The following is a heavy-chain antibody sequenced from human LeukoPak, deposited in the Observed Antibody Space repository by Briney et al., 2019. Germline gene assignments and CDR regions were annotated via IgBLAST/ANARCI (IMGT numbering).Heavy chain of an antibody. CDR1: GFPFSSYA. CDR2: ISTNGGST. D-gene: IGHD6-19*01. CDR3: AKRPLRDASGWSFHFDF. V-gene: IGHV3-23*01. J-gene: IGHJ4*02. Sequence: PGGSLRLSCAASGFPFSSYAMSWVRQAPGKGLEWVSGISTNGGSTSYADSVKGRFTISRDNPRNTLYMEMNSLRAEDTAVYFCAKRPLRDASGWSFHFDFWGQGTLVTVSS.